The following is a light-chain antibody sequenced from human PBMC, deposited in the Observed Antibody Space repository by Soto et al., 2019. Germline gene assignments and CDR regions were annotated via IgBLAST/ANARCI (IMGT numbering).Light chain of an antibody. CDR3: QQRRDWPLT. V-gene: IGKV3-11*01. CDR1: QSVSSY. CDR2: DAS. Sequence: PGERATPSCRASQSVSSYLAWYQQKPGQAPRLLISDASNRATGIPARFSGSGSGTDFTLTVSSLEPEDFAVYYCQQRRDWPLTFGGGTKVEI. J-gene: IGKJ4*01.